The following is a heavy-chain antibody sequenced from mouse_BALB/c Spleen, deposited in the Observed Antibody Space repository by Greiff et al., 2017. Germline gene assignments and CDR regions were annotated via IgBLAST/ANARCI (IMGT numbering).Heavy chain of an antibody. V-gene: IGHV14-3*02. D-gene: IGHD2-4*01. J-gene: IGHJ4*01. Sequence: VQLKQSGAELVKPGASVKLSCTASGFNIKDTYMHWVKQRPEQGLEWIGRVDPANGNTKYDPKFQGKATITADTSSNTAYLQLSSLTSEDTAVYYCAQSTMITTDYAMDYWGQGSSVTVSS. CDR3: AQSTMITTDYAMDY. CDR2: VDPANGNT. CDR1: GFNIKDTY.